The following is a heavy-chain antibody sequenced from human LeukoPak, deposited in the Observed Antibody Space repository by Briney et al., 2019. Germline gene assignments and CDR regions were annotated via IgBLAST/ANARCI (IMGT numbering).Heavy chain of an antibody. CDR3: ARQLPYLQFDH. D-gene: IGHD2-2*01. V-gene: IGHV1-3*01. J-gene: IGHJ4*02. Sequence: ASVKVSCKASGYTFTTYTIHWVRQAPGQRLEWMGWISAGNGNTKYSQKFQGRVTITRDTYASTAYMELSSLRSEDTAVYYCARQLPYLQFDHWGQGTLVIVSS. CDR1: GYTFTTYT. CDR2: ISAGNGNT.